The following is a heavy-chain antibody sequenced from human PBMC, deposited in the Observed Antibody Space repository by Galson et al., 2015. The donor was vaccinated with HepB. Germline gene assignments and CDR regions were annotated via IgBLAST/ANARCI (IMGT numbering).Heavy chain of an antibody. Sequence: SVKVSCKASGYTFTSHYIHWVRQAPGQGLEWMGLINPSGGSTTYAQKFQGRVTMTRDTSTSAVYMELSSLRSGDTAVYYCARDGPGVTGRGTADYWGQGTLVTVSS. J-gene: IGHJ4*02. CDR3: ARDGPGVTGRGTADY. V-gene: IGHV1-46*01. CDR2: INPSGGST. CDR1: GYTFTSHY. D-gene: IGHD3-16*01.